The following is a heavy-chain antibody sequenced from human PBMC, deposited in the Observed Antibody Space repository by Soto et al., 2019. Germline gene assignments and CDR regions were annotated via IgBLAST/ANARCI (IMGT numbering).Heavy chain of an antibody. Sequence: QVTLKESGPVLVKPTETLTLTCTVSGFSLSNARMDVSWIRQPPGKALEWLAHIFSNDEKSYSTSLKSRLTISKDTSKSQVVLTMTNMDPVDTATHYCARTTTFGVVIRRYGMDVWGQGTTVTISS. CDR1: GFSLSNARMD. D-gene: IGHD3-3*01. CDR2: IFSNDEK. V-gene: IGHV2-26*01. CDR3: ARTTTFGVVIRRYGMDV. J-gene: IGHJ6*02.